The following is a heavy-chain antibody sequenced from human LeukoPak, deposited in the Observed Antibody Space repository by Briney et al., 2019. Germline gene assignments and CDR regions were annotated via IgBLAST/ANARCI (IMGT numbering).Heavy chain of an antibody. CDR2: INTDGSTT. J-gene: IGHJ4*02. Sequence: GGSLRLSCAASGFTFTSYWMHWVRQAPGEGLVWVSRINTDGSTTTYADSVKGRFTISRDNAKNTLYLQMNSLRADDTAVYFCVRSHFYGGSGYYYDYWGQGILVTVSS. CDR3: VRSHFYGGSGYYYDY. CDR1: GFTFTSYW. D-gene: IGHD3-22*01. V-gene: IGHV3-74*01.